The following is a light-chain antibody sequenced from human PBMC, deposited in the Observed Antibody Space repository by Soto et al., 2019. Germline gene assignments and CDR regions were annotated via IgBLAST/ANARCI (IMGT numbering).Light chain of an antibody. CDR3: QQYNIWPPLT. V-gene: IGKV3-15*01. J-gene: IGKJ4*01. CDR2: GAS. CDR1: QSVRSN. Sequence: EIVMTQSPDILSVSPGETATLSCRASQSVRSNLAWYQQKPGQAPRLLIYGASTRATGIPARFSGSGPGREFTLTISSLQSEDFGLYYCQQYNIWPPLTFGGGTKVEIK.